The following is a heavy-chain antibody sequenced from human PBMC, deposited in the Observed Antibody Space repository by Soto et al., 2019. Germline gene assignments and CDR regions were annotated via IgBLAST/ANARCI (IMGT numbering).Heavy chain of an antibody. CDR3: ASGVGYSDAFDI. J-gene: IGHJ3*02. D-gene: IGHD5-18*01. Sequence: SVKVSCKASGFTFTSSAVQWVRQARGQRLEWIGWIVVGSGNTNYSQKFQERVTITRDMSTSTAYMELSSRRSEDTAVYYCASGVGYSDAFDIWGQGTMVTVSS. CDR1: GFTFTSSA. CDR2: IVVGSGNT. V-gene: IGHV1-58*01.